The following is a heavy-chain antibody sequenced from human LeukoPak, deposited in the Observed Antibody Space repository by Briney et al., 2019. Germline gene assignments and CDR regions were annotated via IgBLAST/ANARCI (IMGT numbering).Heavy chain of an antibody. CDR3: ARAQGTKSY. V-gene: IGHV3-21*01. CDR2: ISSSSSYM. J-gene: IGHJ4*02. CDR1: GFTFSSYS. Sequence: GGSLRLSCAASGFTFSSYSMNWVRQAPGKGLEWVSSISSSSSYMYYADSVKGRFTISRDNAKNSLYLQMNSLRAEDTAVYYCARAQGTKSYWGQGTLVTVSS.